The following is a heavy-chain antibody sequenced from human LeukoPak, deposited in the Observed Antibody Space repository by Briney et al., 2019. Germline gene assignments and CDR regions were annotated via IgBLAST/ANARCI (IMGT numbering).Heavy chain of an antibody. J-gene: IGHJ3*02. D-gene: IGHD3-22*01. CDR2: IYYSGST. V-gene: IGHV4-39*01. CDR3: ARRQWLLGGSGAFDI. CDR1: GGSISSGGYY. Sequence: PSQTLSLTCTVSGGSISSGGYYWSWIRQPPGKGLEWIGSIYYSGSTYYNPSLKSRVTISVVTSKNQFSLKLSSVTAADTAVYYCARRQWLLGGSGAFDIWGQGTMVTVSS.